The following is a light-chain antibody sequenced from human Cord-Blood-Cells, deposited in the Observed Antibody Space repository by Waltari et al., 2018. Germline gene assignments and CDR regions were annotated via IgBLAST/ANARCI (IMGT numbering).Light chain of an antibody. CDR1: QSISSW. J-gene: IGKJ2*01. CDR3: QQYNSYSPYT. CDR2: DAS. V-gene: IGKV1-5*01. Sequence: DLQMTQSHSTLSASVGDRVTITCRASQSISSWLAWYQQKPGKAPKLLIYDASSLESGVPSRFSGSGSGTEFTLTISSLQPDDFATYYCQQYNSYSPYTFGQGTKLEIK.